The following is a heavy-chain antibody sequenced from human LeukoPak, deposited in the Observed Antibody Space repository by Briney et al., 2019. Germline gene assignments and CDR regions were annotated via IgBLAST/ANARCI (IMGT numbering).Heavy chain of an antibody. J-gene: IGHJ3*02. Sequence: ASVKVSYKASGYTFTSYGISWVRQAPGQGLEWMGWISAYNGNTNNAQKLQGRVTMTTDTSTSTAYMELRSLRSDDTAVYYCARVGPIAARYAFDIWGQGTMVTVSS. CDR1: GYTFTSYG. D-gene: IGHD6-6*01. CDR3: ARVGPIAARYAFDI. CDR2: ISAYNGNT. V-gene: IGHV1-18*01.